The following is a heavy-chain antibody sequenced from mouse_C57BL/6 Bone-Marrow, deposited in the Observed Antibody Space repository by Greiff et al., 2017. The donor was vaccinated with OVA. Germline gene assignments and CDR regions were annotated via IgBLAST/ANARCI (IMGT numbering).Heavy chain of an antibody. J-gene: IGHJ3*01. D-gene: IGHD2-3*01. CDR2: IYPRSGNT. Sequence: QVQLQQSGAELARPGASVKLSCKASGYTFTSYGISWMKQRTGQGLEWIGEIYPRSGNTYYNEKFKGKATLTADKSSSTAYMELRSLTSEDSAVYFCEGYDGYYLFAYWGQGTLVTVSA. CDR1: GYTFTSYG. V-gene: IGHV1-81*01. CDR3: EGYDGYYLFAY.